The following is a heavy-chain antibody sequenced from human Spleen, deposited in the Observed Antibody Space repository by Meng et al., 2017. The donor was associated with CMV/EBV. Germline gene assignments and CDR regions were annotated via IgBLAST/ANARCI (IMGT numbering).Heavy chain of an antibody. J-gene: IGHJ4*02. CDR3: ARTYDILTGYPYFFDY. V-gene: IGHV4-30-4*08. Sequence: QVQLQEAGPGLVKPSQTLSLTRTASGGSISSGDYYWSWIRQPPGKGLEWIGYIYYSGSTYYNPSLKSRVTISVDTSKNQFSLKLSSVTAADTAVYYCARTYDILTGYPYFFDYWGQGTLVTVSS. CDR1: GGSISSGDYY. D-gene: IGHD3-9*01. CDR2: IYYSGST.